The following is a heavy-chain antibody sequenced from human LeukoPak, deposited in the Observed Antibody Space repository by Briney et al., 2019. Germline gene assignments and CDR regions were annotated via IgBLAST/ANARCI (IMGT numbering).Heavy chain of an antibody. D-gene: IGHD5-18*01. CDR3: ARDVDSYRSYFDY. Sequence: GGSLRLSCAASGFTFSSYEMNWVRQAPGKGLEWVSYISSSGSTIYYADSVKGRFTISRDNAKNSLYLQMNSLRAEGTAVYYCARDVDSYRSYFDYWGQGTLVTVSS. CDR1: GFTFSSYE. V-gene: IGHV3-48*03. J-gene: IGHJ4*02. CDR2: ISSSGSTI.